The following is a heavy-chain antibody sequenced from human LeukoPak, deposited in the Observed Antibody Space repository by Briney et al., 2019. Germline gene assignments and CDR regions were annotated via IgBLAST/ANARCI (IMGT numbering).Heavy chain of an antibody. CDR1: GFIFSDYA. CDR3: AKATRYDYVWGSYRPPIDY. J-gene: IGHJ4*02. D-gene: IGHD3-16*02. Sequence: GGSLRLSCAASGFIFSDYAMNWVRQAPGKELEWVSSIGSNGYTFYTGSVKGRFAISRDNAKSSLYLQMNSLRAEDTAVYYCAKATRYDYVWGSYRPPIDYWGQGTLVTVSS. V-gene: IGHV3-69-1*01. CDR2: IGSNGYT.